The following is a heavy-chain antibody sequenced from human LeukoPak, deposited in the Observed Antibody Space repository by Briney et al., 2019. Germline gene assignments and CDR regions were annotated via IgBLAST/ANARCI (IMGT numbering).Heavy chain of an antibody. CDR3: AKEKLQWLGSLNYYYYGMGV. Sequence: GGSLRLSCAASGFTFSSYGMHWVRQAPGKGLEWVAVISYDGSNKYYADSVKGRFTISRDNSKNTLYLQMNSLRAEDTAVYYCAKEKLQWLGSLNYYYYGMGVWGQGTTVTVSS. V-gene: IGHV3-30*18. J-gene: IGHJ6*02. CDR2: ISYDGSNK. CDR1: GFTFSSYG. D-gene: IGHD6-19*01.